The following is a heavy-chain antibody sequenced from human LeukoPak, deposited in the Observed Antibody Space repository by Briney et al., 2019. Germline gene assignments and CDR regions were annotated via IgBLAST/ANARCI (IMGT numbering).Heavy chain of an antibody. Sequence: GGSLRLSCAASGFTLSSYAMSWVRQAPGKGLEWISAISGSGGSTYYADSVKGRFTISRDNSKNTLYLQMNSLRAEDTAVYYCAKTGYYYGSGSYYFPDYWGQGTLVTVSS. J-gene: IGHJ4*02. D-gene: IGHD3-10*01. CDR3: AKTGYYYGSGSYYFPDY. CDR2: ISGSGGST. V-gene: IGHV3-23*01. CDR1: GFTLSSYA.